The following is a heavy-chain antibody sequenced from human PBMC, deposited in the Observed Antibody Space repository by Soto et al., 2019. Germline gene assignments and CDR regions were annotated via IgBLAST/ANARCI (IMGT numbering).Heavy chain of an antibody. CDR2: TYYRSKWYN. J-gene: IGHJ6*03. CDR3: ARDHVVAATPNDYYYYYMDV. Sequence: KQSQTLSLTCAISGDSVSSNSAAWNWIRQSPSRGLEWLGRTYYRSKWYNDYAVSVKSRITINPDTSKNQFSLQLNSVTPEDTAVYYCARDHVVAATPNDYYYYYMDVWGKGTTVTVSS. V-gene: IGHV6-1*01. D-gene: IGHD2-15*01. CDR1: GDSVSSNSAA.